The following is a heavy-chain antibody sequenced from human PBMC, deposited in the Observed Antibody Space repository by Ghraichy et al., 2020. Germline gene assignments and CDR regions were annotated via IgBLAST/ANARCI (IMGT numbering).Heavy chain of an antibody. CDR1: GGTFSSYA. CDR3: ASKPVADSSGYYSFYYYGMDV. CDR2: IIPIFGTA. V-gene: IGHV1-69*13. J-gene: IGHJ6*02. Sequence: SVKVSCKASGGTFSSYAISWVRQAPGKGLEWMGGIIPIFGTANYAQKFQGRVTITADESTSTAYIELSSLRSEDTAVYYCASKPVADSSGYYSFYYYGMDVWGQGTTVTVSS. D-gene: IGHD3-22*01.